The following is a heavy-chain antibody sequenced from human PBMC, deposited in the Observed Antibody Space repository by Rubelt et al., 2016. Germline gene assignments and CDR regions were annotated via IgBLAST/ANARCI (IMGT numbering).Heavy chain of an antibody. CDR1: GYSFSTSD. D-gene: IGHD3-10*01. V-gene: IGHV1-8*01. Sequence: QVQLVQSGAEVKKPGASVKVSCKASGYSFSTSDINWVRQGTGQGLTWMGWMNPHTGNTAYAQKFQGRVTMTSNISIRTAYLYLSSLRSEDTAVYYCARGVIWGQGTLVAVSS. CDR3: ARGVI. J-gene: IGHJ4*02. CDR2: MNPHTGNT.